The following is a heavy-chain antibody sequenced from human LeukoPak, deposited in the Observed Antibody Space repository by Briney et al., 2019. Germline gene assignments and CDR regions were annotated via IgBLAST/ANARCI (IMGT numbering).Heavy chain of an antibody. V-gene: IGHV3-48*01. CDR1: GFTFSSYS. J-gene: IGHJ3*02. Sequence: PGGSLRLSCAASGFTFSSYSMNWVRQAPGKGLEWVSYISSSSSTIYYADSVKGRFTISRDNAKNSLYLQMNSLRAEDTAVYYCARARIPSWGDAFDIWGQGTMVTVSS. CDR3: ARARIPSWGDAFDI. CDR2: ISSSSSTI. D-gene: IGHD1-26*01.